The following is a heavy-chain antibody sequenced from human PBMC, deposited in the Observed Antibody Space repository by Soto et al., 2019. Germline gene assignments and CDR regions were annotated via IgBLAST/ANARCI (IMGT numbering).Heavy chain of an antibody. V-gene: IGHV3-13*01. Sequence: GGSLRLSCAASGFTFSSYDMHWVRQATGKGLEWVSAIGTAGDTYYPGSVKGRFTISRENAKNSLYLQMNSLRAEDTAVYYCARVGQLGYYYGMDVRGQGTTVTVSS. CDR3: ARVGQLGYYYGMDV. CDR2: IGTAGDT. D-gene: IGHD6-6*01. J-gene: IGHJ6*02. CDR1: GFTFSSYD.